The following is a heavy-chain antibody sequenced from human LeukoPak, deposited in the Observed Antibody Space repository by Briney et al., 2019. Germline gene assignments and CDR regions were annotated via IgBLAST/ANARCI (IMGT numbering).Heavy chain of an antibody. CDR3: ARLYRPGYFYYMDV. V-gene: IGHV3-48*03. CDR1: GFTFTNYE. Sequence: GGSLRLSCAASGFTFTNYEMNWVRQAPGKGLEWVSYISNSGKTIYYADSVKGRFTISRDNAKNSLYLQMNSLRAEDTAVYYCARLYRPGYFYYMDVWSKGTTVTVSS. CDR2: ISNSGKTI. D-gene: IGHD2-21*01. J-gene: IGHJ6*03.